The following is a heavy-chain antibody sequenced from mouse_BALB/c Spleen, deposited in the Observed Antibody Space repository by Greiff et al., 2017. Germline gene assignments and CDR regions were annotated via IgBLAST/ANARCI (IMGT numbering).Heavy chain of an antibody. CDR1: GFNITDYY. V-gene: IGHV14-4*02. Sequence: VQLKQSGAELVRSGASVKLSCTASGFNITDYYMHWVKQRPEQGLEWIGWIDPENGDTEYAPKFQGKATMTADTSSNTAYLQLSSLTSEDTAVYCCNANYDNYSDYWGQGTTLTVSS. D-gene: IGHD2-4*01. J-gene: IGHJ2*01. CDR2: IDPENGDT. CDR3: NANYDNYSDY.